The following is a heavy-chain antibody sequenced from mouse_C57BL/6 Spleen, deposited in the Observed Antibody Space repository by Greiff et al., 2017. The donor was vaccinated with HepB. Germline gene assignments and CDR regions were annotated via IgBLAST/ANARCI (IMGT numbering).Heavy chain of an antibody. CDR3: TTEGFTTVVKGFAY. V-gene: IGHV14-4*01. J-gene: IGHJ3*01. D-gene: IGHD1-1*01. Sequence: VQLQQSGAELVRPGASVKLSCTASGFNIKDDYMHWVKQRPEQGLEWIGWIDPENGDTEYASKFQGKATITADTPSNTAYLQLSSLTSEDTAVYYCTTEGFTTVVKGFAYWGQGTLVTVSA. CDR1: GFNIKDDY. CDR2: IDPENGDT.